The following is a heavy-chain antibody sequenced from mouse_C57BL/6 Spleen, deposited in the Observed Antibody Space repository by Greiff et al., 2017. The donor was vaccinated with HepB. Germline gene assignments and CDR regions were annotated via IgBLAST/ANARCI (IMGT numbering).Heavy chain of an antibody. J-gene: IGHJ4*01. CDR3: ARREPYYYARDY. CDR2: IDPSDSYT. CDR1: GYTFTSYW. V-gene: IGHV1-59*01. Sequence: VQLQQPGAELVKPGTSVKLSCKASGYTFTSYWMHWVKQRPGQGLEWIGVIDPSDSYTNYNQKFKGKATLTVDTSSSTAYMQLSSLTSEDSAVYYCARREPYYYARDYWGQGTSVTVSS.